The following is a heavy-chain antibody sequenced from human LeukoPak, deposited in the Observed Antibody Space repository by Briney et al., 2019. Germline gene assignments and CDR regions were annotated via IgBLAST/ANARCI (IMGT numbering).Heavy chain of an antibody. D-gene: IGHD6-13*01. V-gene: IGHV1-18*01. Sequence: ASVKVSCKASGYTFTSYGISWVRQAPGQGLEWMGWISAYNGNTNYAQKLQGRVTMTTDTSTSTAYMELRGLRSDDTAVYYCARNRGSSSPGEYGMDVWGQGTTVTVSS. CDR1: GYTFTSYG. CDR2: ISAYNGNT. J-gene: IGHJ6*02. CDR3: ARNRGSSSPGEYGMDV.